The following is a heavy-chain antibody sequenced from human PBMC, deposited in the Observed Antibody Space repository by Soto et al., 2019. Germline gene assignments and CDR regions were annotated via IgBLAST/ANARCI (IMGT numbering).Heavy chain of an antibody. CDR3: ARSVGVLYSNYWFDP. CDR1: GYTFTSYG. CDR2: ISAYNGNT. D-gene: IGHD4-4*01. J-gene: IGHJ5*02. V-gene: IGHV1-18*01. Sequence: ASVKVSCKASGYTFTSYGISWVRQAPGQGLEWMGWISAYNGNTNYAQKLQGRDTMNTDTTKSTAYKEMRRLRSEDTALYYCARSVGVLYSNYWFDPWGQGTLVTVSA.